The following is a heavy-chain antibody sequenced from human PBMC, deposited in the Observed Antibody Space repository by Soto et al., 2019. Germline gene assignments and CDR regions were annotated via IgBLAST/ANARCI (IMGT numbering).Heavy chain of an antibody. CDR3: ARENWDHYHGMDV. CDR1: GFTVSRNY. J-gene: IGHJ6*02. D-gene: IGHD1-26*01. CDR2: IYSGGST. Sequence: EVQLVETGGGLIQPGGSLRLSCAASGFTVSRNYMSWVRQAPGKGLEWVSAIYSGGSTYYADSVKGRFTISRDNAKNTMYLQMISLRAEDTAVYYCARENWDHYHGMDVWGQGTTVTVSS. V-gene: IGHV3-53*02.